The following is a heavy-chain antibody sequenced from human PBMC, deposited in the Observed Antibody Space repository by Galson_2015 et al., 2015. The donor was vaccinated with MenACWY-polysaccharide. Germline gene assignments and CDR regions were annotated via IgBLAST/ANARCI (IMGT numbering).Heavy chain of an antibody. Sequence: SLRLSCAASGFTFSTYAIHWVRQAPGKGLEWVAIISYDGGNKYYADSVKGRFTIPRDNSKNTLYLQMNSLRPEDTAVYYCAKKHSYYGPRYCELWGRGTLVTVSS. CDR1: GFTFSTYA. D-gene: IGHD3-10*01. J-gene: IGHJ2*01. V-gene: IGHV3-30*04. CDR3: AKKHSYYGPRYCEL. CDR2: ISYDGGNK.